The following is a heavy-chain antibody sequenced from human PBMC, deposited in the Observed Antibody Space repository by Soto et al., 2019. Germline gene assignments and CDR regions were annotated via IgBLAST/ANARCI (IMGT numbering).Heavy chain of an antibody. CDR3: AKNANGELCIDY. D-gene: IGHD1-7*01. V-gene: IGHV3-23*01. CDR1: GFTFSSYA. Sequence: VGSLRLCCAASGFTFSSYAMSWVRQAPGKGLEWVSAISGSGGSTYYADSVKGRFTISRDNSKNTLYLQMNSLRAEDTAVYYCAKNANGELCIDYWGQGTLVTVSS. CDR2: ISGSGGST. J-gene: IGHJ4*02.